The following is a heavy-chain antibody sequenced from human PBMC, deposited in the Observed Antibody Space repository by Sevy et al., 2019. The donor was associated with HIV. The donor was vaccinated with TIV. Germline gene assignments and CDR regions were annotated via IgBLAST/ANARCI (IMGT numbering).Heavy chain of an antibody. CDR1: GGSISSYY. CDR2: IYTSGST. Sequence: SETLSLTCTVSGGSISSYYWSWIRQPAGKGLEWIGRIYTSGSTNYNPSLKSRVTMSVDTSKNQFSLKLSSVTAADTAVYYRARIKYSSGWYGDYGMDVWGQGTTVTVSS. CDR3: ARIKYSSGWYGDYGMDV. V-gene: IGHV4-4*07. D-gene: IGHD6-13*01. J-gene: IGHJ6*02.